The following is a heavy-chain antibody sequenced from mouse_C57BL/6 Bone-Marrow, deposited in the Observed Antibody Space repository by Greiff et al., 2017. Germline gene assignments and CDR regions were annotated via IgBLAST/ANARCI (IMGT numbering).Heavy chain of an antibody. Sequence: EVQLQQSGPELVKPGASVKISCKASGYTFTDYYMNWVKQSHGKSLEWIGDINPNNGGSSSNQKFKGKATLTVDKSSSTAYMELRSLTSEDSAVFDGARGDYCYGSPFAYWGQGTLVTVSA. J-gene: IGHJ3*01. CDR1: GYTFTDYY. CDR3: ARGDYCYGSPFAY. CDR2: INPNNGGS. V-gene: IGHV1-26*01. D-gene: IGHD1-1*01.